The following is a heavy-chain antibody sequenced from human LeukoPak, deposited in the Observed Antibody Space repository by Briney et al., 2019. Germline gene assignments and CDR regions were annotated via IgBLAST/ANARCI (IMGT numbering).Heavy chain of an antibody. CDR1: GGSISSSSYY. CDR3: ARHLRGYQLLRD. V-gene: IGHV4-39*01. J-gene: IGHJ4*02. D-gene: IGHD2-2*01. Sequence: PSETLSLTCTVSGGSISSSSYYWGWIRQPPGKGLEWIGSIYYSGSTYYNPSLKSRVTISVDTSKNQFSLKLSSVTAADTAVYFCARHLRGYQLLRDWGQGTLVTVSS. CDR2: IYYSGST.